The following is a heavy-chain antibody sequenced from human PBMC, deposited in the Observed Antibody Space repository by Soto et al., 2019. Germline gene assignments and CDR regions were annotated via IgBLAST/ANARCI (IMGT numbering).Heavy chain of an antibody. CDR2: IDWDDDK. Sequence: VSGPTLVNPTQTLTLTCTFSGFSLSTSGMRVSWIRQPPGKALEWLARIDWDDDKFYSTSLKTRLTISKDTSKNQVVLTMTNMDPVDTATYYCARELGYCSSTSCYPTGGMDVWGQGTTVTVSS. D-gene: IGHD2-2*01. J-gene: IGHJ6*02. CDR1: GFSLSTSGMR. CDR3: ARELGYCSSTSCYPTGGMDV. V-gene: IGHV2-70*04.